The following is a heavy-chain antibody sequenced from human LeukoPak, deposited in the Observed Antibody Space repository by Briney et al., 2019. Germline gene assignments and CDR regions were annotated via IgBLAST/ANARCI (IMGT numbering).Heavy chain of an antibody. CDR1: GGSISSGGYY. Sequence: PSETLSLTCTASGGSISSGGYYWSWIRQHPGKGLEWIGYIYYSGSTYYNPSLKSRVTISVDTSKNQFSLKLSSVTAADTAVYYCASGGYSYGTFFDYWGQGTLVTVSS. D-gene: IGHD5-18*01. CDR3: ASGGYSYGTFFDY. V-gene: IGHV4-31*03. J-gene: IGHJ4*02. CDR2: IYYSGST.